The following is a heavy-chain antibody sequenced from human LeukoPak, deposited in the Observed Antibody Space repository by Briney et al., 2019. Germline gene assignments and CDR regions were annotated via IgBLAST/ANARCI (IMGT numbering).Heavy chain of an antibody. CDR3: ARDPRLRNSLYGMDV. CDR2: IIPILGIA. D-gene: IGHD5-18*01. V-gene: IGHV1-69*04. J-gene: IGHJ6*02. CDR1: GGTFSSYA. Sequence: SVKVSCKASGGTFSSYAISWVRQAPGQGLEWMGRIIPILGIANYAQKFQGSVTITADKSTSTAYMELSSLRSEDTAVYYCARDPRLRNSLYGMDVWGQGTTVTVSS.